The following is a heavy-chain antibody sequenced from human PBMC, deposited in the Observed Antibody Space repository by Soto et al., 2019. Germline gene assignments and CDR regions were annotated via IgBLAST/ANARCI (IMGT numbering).Heavy chain of an antibody. CDR3: GRGGEQEYYVFWGGYLYCFDP. V-gene: IGHV3-23*01. D-gene: IGHD3-3*01. J-gene: IGHJ5*02. CDR1: GFTFSSYA. Sequence: PGGSLRLSCAASGFTFSSYAMTWVRQAPGKGLEWVSAISGSGGSTYYADSVKGRFTISRDNSKNTLYLQMNSLRAEDTAVYYSGRGGEQEYYVFWGGYLYCFDPGGRGTLVTVSS. CDR2: ISGSGGST.